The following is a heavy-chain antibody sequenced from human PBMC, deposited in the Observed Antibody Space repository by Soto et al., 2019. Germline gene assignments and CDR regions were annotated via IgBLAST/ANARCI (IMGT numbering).Heavy chain of an antibody. D-gene: IGHD1-1*01. J-gene: IGHJ6*02. CDR3: ARVPENWNNNYYYGMDV. V-gene: IGHV5-51*01. Sequence: GEALKISCKGSGYSFTSYWIGWVRQMPGKGLEWMGIIHPADSDTRYSPSFQGQVTISADRSISTAYLQWSSLKASDTAMYYCARVPENWNNNYYYGMDVWGQGTTVTVSS. CDR1: GYSFTSYW. CDR2: IHPADSDT.